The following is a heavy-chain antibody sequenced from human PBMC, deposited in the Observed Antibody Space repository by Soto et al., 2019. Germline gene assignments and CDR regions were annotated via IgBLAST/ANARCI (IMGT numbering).Heavy chain of an antibody. V-gene: IGHV3-7*03. D-gene: IGHD6-6*01. CDR1: GFMFSNYW. Sequence: HPGGSLRLSCSASGFMFSNYWMTWVRQAPGKGLEWVANIKIDGSHKYYMDSIKGRFTVSRDNAKNSVYLQMNSLRAEDTAVYYCARIGYTSSSLDYWGQGTLVTVSS. CDR3: ARIGYTSSSLDY. J-gene: IGHJ4*02. CDR2: IKIDGSHK.